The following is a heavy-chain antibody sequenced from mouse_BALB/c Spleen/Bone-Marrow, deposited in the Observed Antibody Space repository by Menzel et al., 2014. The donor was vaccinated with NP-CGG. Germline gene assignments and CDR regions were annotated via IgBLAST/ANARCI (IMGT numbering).Heavy chain of an antibody. V-gene: IGHV1-9*01. D-gene: IGHD2-1*01. CDR1: GYTFSSYW. J-gene: IGHJ3*01. CDR2: ILPGSGTS. CDR3: ARALYYGNYDSFAY. Sequence: VKVVESGAELMKPGASVKISCKATGYTFSSYWIEWVKLRPGHGLEWIGEILPGSGTSNYNMKFKGKATFTADTSSNTAYMQLSSLTSEDSAVYYCARALYYGNYDSFAYWGQGTLVTVSA.